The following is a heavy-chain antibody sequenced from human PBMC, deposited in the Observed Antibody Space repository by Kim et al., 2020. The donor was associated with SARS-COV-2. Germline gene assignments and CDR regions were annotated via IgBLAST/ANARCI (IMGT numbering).Heavy chain of an antibody. CDR2: ISYDGSNK. J-gene: IGHJ4*02. CDR3: VGMVATN. Sequence: GGSLRLSCAASGFTFSSYGMHWVRQAPGKGLEWVAVISYDGSNKYYADSVKGRFTISRDNSKNTLYLQMNNLRAEDTAVYYCVGMVATNWGQGTLVTVSS. CDR1: GFTFSSYG. V-gene: IGHV3-30*03. D-gene: IGHD5-12*01.